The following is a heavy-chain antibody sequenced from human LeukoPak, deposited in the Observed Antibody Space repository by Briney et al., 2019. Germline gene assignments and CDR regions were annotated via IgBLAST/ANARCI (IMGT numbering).Heavy chain of an antibody. J-gene: IGHJ4*02. Sequence: GGSLRLSCAASGFTFSSYGMHWVRQAPGKGLEWVAVISYDGSNKYYADSVKGRFTISRDNSTNTLYLQMNSLRAEDTAVYYCAKVWTFYGSGSYYNHNPSDYWGQGTLVTVSS. CDR3: AKVWTFYGSGSYYNHNPSDY. CDR1: GFTFSSYG. V-gene: IGHV3-30*18. D-gene: IGHD3-10*01. CDR2: ISYDGSNK.